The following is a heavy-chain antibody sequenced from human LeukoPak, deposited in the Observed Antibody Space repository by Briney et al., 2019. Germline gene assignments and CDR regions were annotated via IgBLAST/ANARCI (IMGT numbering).Heavy chain of an antibody. D-gene: IGHD3-9*01. CDR1: GFTFSNYA. CDR2: ISGNDGDT. V-gene: IGHV3-23*01. J-gene: IGHJ4*02. Sequence: GGSLRLSCAASGFTFSNYAMSWVRQAPGKGLEWVSGISGNDGDTYYADSVKGRFTISRDNSKNTLYLQMNNLRAEDTAVYYCARNDILTGYSDYWGQGTLVTVSS. CDR3: ARNDILTGYSDY.